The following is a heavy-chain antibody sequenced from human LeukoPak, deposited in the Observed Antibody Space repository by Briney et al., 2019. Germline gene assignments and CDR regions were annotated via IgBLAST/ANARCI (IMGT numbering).Heavy chain of an antibody. Sequence: SQTLSLTCTVSGGSISSGGYYWSWIRQPPGKGLEWIGYIYHSGSTYYNPSLKSRVTISVDRSKNQFSLKLSSVTAADTAVYYCARFHYDFWSGDTKPWGQGTLVTVSS. V-gene: IGHV4-30-2*01. CDR2: IYHSGST. D-gene: IGHD3-3*01. J-gene: IGHJ5*02. CDR1: GGSISSGGYY. CDR3: ARFHYDFWSGDTKP.